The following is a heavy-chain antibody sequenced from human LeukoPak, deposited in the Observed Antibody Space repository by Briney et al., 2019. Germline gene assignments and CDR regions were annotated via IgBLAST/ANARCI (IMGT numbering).Heavy chain of an antibody. Sequence: SETLSLTCAVYGGSISGYYWSWIRQPPGKGLEWIGYIYYSGSTNYNPSLKSRVTISVDTSKNQFSLKLSSVTAADTAVYYCARRVAGYYFDYWGQGTLVTVSS. V-gene: IGHV4-59*01. J-gene: IGHJ4*02. CDR1: GGSISGYY. D-gene: IGHD6-19*01. CDR3: ARRVAGYYFDY. CDR2: IYYSGST.